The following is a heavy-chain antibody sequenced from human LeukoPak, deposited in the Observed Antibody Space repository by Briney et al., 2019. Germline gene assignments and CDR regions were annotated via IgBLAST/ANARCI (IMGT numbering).Heavy chain of an antibody. V-gene: IGHV3-21*01. Sequence: PGGSLRLSCAASGFTFSSYAMSWVRQAPGKGLEWVSYISGGSSFTYYVDSVKGRFTISRDNAKNSLYLQMNSLRAEDTAVYYCARESFAARWDWGQGTLVTVSS. CDR2: ISGGSSFT. D-gene: IGHD6-6*01. CDR3: ARESFAARWD. CDR1: GFTFSSYA. J-gene: IGHJ4*02.